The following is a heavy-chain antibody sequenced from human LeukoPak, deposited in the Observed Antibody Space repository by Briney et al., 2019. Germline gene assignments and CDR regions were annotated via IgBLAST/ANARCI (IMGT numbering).Heavy chain of an antibody. CDR3: AKGSSRHDLITHYYYYYMDV. J-gene: IGHJ6*03. CDR1: GFTFDDYA. Sequence: GGSLRLSCAASGFTFDDYAMHWVRQAPGKGLEWVSLISWDGGSTYYADSVKGRFTISRDNSKNSLYLQMNSLRAEDTALYYCAKGSSRHDLITHYYYYYMDVWGKGTTVTVSS. V-gene: IGHV3-43D*03. CDR2: ISWDGGST. D-gene: IGHD3-3*01.